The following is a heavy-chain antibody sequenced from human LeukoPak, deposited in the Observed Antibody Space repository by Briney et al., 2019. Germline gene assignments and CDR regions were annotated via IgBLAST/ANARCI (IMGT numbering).Heavy chain of an antibody. CDR1: GFTLDDYG. J-gene: IGHJ4*02. CDR2: INWNGGST. Sequence: GGSLRLSCAASGFTLDDYGMSWVRPAPGKGLEWVSGINWNGGSTGYADSVKGRFTISRDNAKNSLYLQMNSLRAEDTALYYCARSGLYYYDSSGLGYWGQGTLVTVSS. D-gene: IGHD3-22*01. V-gene: IGHV3-20*04. CDR3: ARSGLYYYDSSGLGY.